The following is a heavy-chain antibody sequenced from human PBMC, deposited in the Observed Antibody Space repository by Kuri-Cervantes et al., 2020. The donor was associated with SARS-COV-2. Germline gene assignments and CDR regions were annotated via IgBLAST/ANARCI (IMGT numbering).Heavy chain of an antibody. CDR3: ARGREGVVPATILGLGYFLYFSMDV. D-gene: IGHD2-2*01. CDR1: GGSFSGYY. Sequence: GSLRLSCAVFGGSFSGYYWSWIRQSPGKGLEWIGKINHSGSTNYNPSLSSRVTISVDMSKNQFSLRLSSVTAADTAMYYCARGREGVVPATILGLGYFLYFSMDVWGKGTSVTGSS. V-gene: IGHV4-34*01. CDR2: INHSGST. J-gene: IGHJ6*03.